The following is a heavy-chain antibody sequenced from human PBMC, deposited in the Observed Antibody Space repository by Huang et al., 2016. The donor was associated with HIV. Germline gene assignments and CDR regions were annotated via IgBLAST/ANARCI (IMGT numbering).Heavy chain of an antibody. CDR3: AAEFWSGYIKPDYFFDY. CDR1: GFTFSNSA. J-gene: IGHJ4*02. CDR2: IVVGSSNT. Sequence: QMQLVQSGPEMKKPGTAVKVSCKASGFTFSNSAVQWVRQARGQRLEWIGSIVVGSSNTNYAQEFQGRVIITRDLSTSTAYMELSSLRSEDTAVYYCAAEFWSGYIKPDYFFDYWGPGTLVTVSS. D-gene: IGHD3-3*01. V-gene: IGHV1-58*01.